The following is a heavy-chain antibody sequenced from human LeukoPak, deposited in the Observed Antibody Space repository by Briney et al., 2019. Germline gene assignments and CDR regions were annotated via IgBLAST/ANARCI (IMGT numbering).Heavy chain of an antibody. CDR3: AREGKRVRGVIISWFDP. CDR1: GGSFSGYY. Sequence: SETLSLTCAVYGGSFSGYYWSWIRQPPGKGLGWIGEINHSGSTNYNPSLKSRVTISVDTSKNQFSLKLSSVTAADTAVYYCAREGKRVRGVIISWFDPWGQGTLVTVSS. CDR2: INHSGST. D-gene: IGHD3-10*01. J-gene: IGHJ5*02. V-gene: IGHV4-34*01.